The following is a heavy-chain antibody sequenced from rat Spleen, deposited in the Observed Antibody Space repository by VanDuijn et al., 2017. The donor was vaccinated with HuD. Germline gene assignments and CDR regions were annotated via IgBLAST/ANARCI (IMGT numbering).Heavy chain of an antibody. D-gene: IGHD1-6*01. J-gene: IGHJ2*01. CDR1: GFTFNNYW. V-gene: IGHV5-31*01. Sequence: EVQLVESGGGLVQPGRSLKLSCVASGFTFNNYWMTWIRQAPGKGLEWVASIGTVGTNTYYRDSVKGRFTASRENAKSTLYLQMGSLRSDDTATYYCTTYSDYATSPFAYWGQGVMVTVSS. CDR3: TTYSDYATSPFAY. CDR2: IGTVGTNT.